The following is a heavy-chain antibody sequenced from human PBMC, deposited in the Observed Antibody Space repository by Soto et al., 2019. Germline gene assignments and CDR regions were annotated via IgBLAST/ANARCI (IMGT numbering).Heavy chain of an antibody. Sequence: SETLSLTCTVSGGSISSSSYYWGWIRQPPGKGLEWIGSIYYSGSTYYNPSLKSRVTISVDTSKNQFSLKLSSVTAADTAVYYCARRGRGYNPLGFDYWGQGTLVTVS. CDR1: GGSISSSSYY. J-gene: IGHJ4*02. V-gene: IGHV4-39*01. D-gene: IGHD5-12*01. CDR2: IYYSGST. CDR3: ARRGRGYNPLGFDY.